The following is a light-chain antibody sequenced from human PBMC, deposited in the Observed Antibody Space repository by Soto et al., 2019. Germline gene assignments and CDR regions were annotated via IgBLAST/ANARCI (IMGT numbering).Light chain of an antibody. CDR1: QSVFNY. V-gene: IGKV1-39*01. J-gene: IGKJ1*01. CDR2: DIS. CDR3: QQSYYNPT. Sequence: DILMTQSPSSLSASVGDRVTITCRASQSVFNYLHWYQQKPGRAPNLLIYDISTLQSGVPSRFSGSGSGTDFTLTISSLQHEDFATYYCQQSYYNPTFGQGTKVEIK.